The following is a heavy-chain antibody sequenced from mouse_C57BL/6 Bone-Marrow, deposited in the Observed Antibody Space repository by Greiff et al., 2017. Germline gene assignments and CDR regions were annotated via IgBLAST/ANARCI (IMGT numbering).Heavy chain of an antibody. CDR2: IYPGTGST. J-gene: IGHJ4*01. D-gene: IGHD4-1*01. V-gene: IGHV1-76*01. CDR3: ARSETGTGGMDY. CDR1: GYTFTSYW. Sequence: QVQLQQPGAELVRPGTSVKLSCKASGYTFTSYWMHWVKQRPGQGLEWIARIYPGTGSTYYNEKFKDKATLTADKSSSTAYMQLSSLKSEDSAVYFCARSETGTGGMDYWGQGTSVTVSS.